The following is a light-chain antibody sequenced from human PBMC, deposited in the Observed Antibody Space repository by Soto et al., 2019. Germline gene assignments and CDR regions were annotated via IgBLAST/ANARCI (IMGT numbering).Light chain of an antibody. J-gene: IGKJ5*01. CDR1: QSVSSY. CDR3: QQRTNWPKT. Sequence: EIVLTQSPATLSLSPGERATLSCRASQSVSSYLAWYQQKRGQAPRLLIYDASNRATGIPARFSGSWSGTDFTLTISSLEPEDFAVYYCQQRTNWPKTFGQGTRLESK. V-gene: IGKV3-11*01. CDR2: DAS.